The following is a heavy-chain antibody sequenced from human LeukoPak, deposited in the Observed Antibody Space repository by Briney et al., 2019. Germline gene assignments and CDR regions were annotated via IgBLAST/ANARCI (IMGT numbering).Heavy chain of an antibody. D-gene: IGHD3-10*01. CDR3: ARGRGGYYYSSGSYYYYMDV. CDR2: ISSSSSYI. Sequence: GGSLRPSCAASGFTFSSYSMNWVRQAPGKGLEWVSSISSSSSYIYYADSVKGRFTISRDNAKNSLYLQMNSLRAEDTAVYYCARGRGGYYYSSGSYYYYMDVWGKGTTVTVSS. V-gene: IGHV3-21*01. J-gene: IGHJ6*03. CDR1: GFTFSSYS.